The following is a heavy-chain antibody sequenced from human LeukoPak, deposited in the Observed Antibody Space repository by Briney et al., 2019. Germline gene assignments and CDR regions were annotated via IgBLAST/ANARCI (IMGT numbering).Heavy chain of an antibody. CDR3: ARDILAGTTGGNWFDP. D-gene: IGHD1-1*01. CDR2: IYYSGST. CDR1: GGSISSYY. J-gene: IGHJ5*02. Sequence: SETLSLTCTVSGGSISSYYWGWIRQPPGKGLEWIGSIYYSGSTYYNPSLKSRVTISVDTSKNQFSLKLSSVTAADTAVYYCARDILAGTTGGNWFDPWGQGTLVTVSS. V-gene: IGHV4-39*07.